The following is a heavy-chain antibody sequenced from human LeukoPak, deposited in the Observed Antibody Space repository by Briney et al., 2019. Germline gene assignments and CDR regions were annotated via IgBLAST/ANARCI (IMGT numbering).Heavy chain of an antibody. J-gene: IGHJ4*02. CDR1: GFTFSSYS. Sequence: PGGSLRLSCAASGFTFSSYSTNWVRQAPGKGLEWVSSISSSSSYIYYADSVKGRFTISRDNAKNSLYLQMNSLRAEDTAVYYCARDPLHSSGWYYWGQGTLVTVSS. D-gene: IGHD6-19*01. CDR3: ARDPLHSSGWYY. V-gene: IGHV3-21*01. CDR2: ISSSSSYI.